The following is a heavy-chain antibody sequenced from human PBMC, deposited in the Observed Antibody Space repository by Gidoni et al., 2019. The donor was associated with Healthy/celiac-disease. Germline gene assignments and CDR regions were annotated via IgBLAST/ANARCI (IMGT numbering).Heavy chain of an antibody. CDR3: AKDSSGYYFLDYYYYGMDV. J-gene: IGHJ6*02. D-gene: IGHD3-22*01. V-gene: IGHV3-23*01. CDR1: GFTFSSYA. Sequence: EVQLLESGGGLVQPGGSLRLSCAASGFTFSSYAMSWVRQAPGKGLEWVSAISGSGGSTYYADSVKGRFTISRDNSKNTLYLQMNSLRAEDTAVYYCAKDSSGYYFLDYYYYGMDVWGQGTTVTVSS. CDR2: ISGSGGST.